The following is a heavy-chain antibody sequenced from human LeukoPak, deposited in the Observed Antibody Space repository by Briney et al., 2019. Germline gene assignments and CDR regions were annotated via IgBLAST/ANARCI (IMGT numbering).Heavy chain of an antibody. Sequence: SVKVSCKASGGTFSSYAISWVRQAPGQGLEWMGRIIPILGIANYAQKFQGRVTITADKSTSTAYMELSSPRSEDTAVYYCARLYCSSTSCYTYWFDPWGQGTLVTVSS. CDR1: GGTFSSYA. V-gene: IGHV1-69*04. CDR2: IIPILGIA. J-gene: IGHJ5*02. D-gene: IGHD2-2*02. CDR3: ARLYCSSTSCYTYWFDP.